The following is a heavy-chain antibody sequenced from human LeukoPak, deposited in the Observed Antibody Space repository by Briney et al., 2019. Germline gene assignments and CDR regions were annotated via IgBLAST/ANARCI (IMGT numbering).Heavy chain of an antibody. Sequence: PSGTLSLTCAVSGGSISSSNWWSWVRQPPGKGREWIGSIYYSGSTYYNPSLKSRVTISVDTSKNQFSLKLSSVTAADTAVYYCARHSSSWYDEYFQHWGQGTLVTVSS. D-gene: IGHD6-13*01. CDR2: IYYSGST. CDR1: GGSISSSNW. V-gene: IGHV4-4*02. CDR3: ARHSSSWYDEYFQH. J-gene: IGHJ1*01.